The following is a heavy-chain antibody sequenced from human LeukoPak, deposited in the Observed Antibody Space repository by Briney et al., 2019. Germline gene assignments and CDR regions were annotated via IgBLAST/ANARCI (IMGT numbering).Heavy chain of an antibody. Sequence: GGSLRLSCAASGFTFSNFAMSWVRQAPGKGLEWVSAFSGSNNYTYYTDSVKGRFTISRDNSKNTLYLQMNSLRAEDTAVYYCAKGIAAGPLYYFDSWGQGTLVTVLS. CDR2: FSGSNNYT. J-gene: IGHJ4*02. CDR3: AKGIAAGPLYYFDS. D-gene: IGHD6-13*01. V-gene: IGHV3-23*01. CDR1: GFTFSNFA.